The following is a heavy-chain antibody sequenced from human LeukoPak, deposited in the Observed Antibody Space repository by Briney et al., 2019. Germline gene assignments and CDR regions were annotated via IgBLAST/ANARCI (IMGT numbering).Heavy chain of an antibody. D-gene: IGHD6-13*01. Sequence: QPGGSLRLSCAASGFTFSSYEMNWVRQAPGKGLEWVSYISSSGSTIYYADSVKGRFTISRDNAKNSLYLQMNSLRAEDTAVYYCARASGGYSSSWFYYYYYYMDVWGKGTTVTISS. J-gene: IGHJ6*03. CDR3: ARASGGYSSSWFYYYYYYMDV. CDR2: ISSSGSTI. V-gene: IGHV3-48*03. CDR1: GFTFSSYE.